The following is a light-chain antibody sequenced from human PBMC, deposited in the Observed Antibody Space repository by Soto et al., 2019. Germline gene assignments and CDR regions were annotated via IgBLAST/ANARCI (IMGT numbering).Light chain of an antibody. J-gene: IGLJ2*01. Sequence: SYELTQPLSVSVALGQTARITCGGSNIGSKSVHWYQKRPGQAPVVVMYRDYHRPSEIPERFSGSNSGNTAPLTISRAQAGDEADYYCQVWDSTTAVLFGGGTKVTVL. V-gene: IGLV3-9*01. CDR2: RDY. CDR3: QVWDSTTAVL. CDR1: NIGSKS.